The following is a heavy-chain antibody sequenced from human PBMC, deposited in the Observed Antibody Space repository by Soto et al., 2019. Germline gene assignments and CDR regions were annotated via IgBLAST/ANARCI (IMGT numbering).Heavy chain of an antibody. CDR3: ARGLFRATGAFNT. Sequence: SETLSLTCTVSGGSMISYYWSWIRQPPRRGLEWIGFIYYAGSTKYNPSLNSRVTISVDTSKNQSSLKLSYLTAADTAVYYCARGLFRATGAFNTGGKGTRVTVSS. J-gene: IGHJ3*02. D-gene: IGHD1-26*01. V-gene: IGHV4-59*01. CDR1: GGSMISYY. CDR2: IYYAGST.